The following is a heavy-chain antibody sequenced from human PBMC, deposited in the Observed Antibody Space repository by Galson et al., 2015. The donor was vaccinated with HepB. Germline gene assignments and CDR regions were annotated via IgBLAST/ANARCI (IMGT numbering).Heavy chain of an antibody. CDR1: GGSISSYY. Sequence: ETLSLTCTVSGGSISSYYWSWIRQPPGKGLEWIGYIYDSGRTTYNPSLKSRVTISVDMSKNQFSLKLSSVTAADTAAYYCARTASKSGSWLFDYWGQGTLVTVSS. CDR2: IYDSGRT. CDR3: ARTASKSGSWLFDY. V-gene: IGHV4-59*01. D-gene: IGHD6-13*01. J-gene: IGHJ4*02.